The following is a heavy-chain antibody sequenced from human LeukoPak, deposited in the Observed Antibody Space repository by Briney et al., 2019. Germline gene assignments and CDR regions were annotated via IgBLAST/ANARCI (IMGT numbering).Heavy chain of an antibody. D-gene: IGHD5-18*01. CDR1: GFTFRSYA. CDR2: ITYNSGTI. CDR3: ARDSGYSYADDY. J-gene: IGHJ4*02. V-gene: IGHV3-48*02. Sequence: GGSLRLSCAASGFTFRSYAMQWVRQAPGKGLEWVSYITYNSGTIFYADSVKGRFTISRDNAKDSLYLQMSSLRDGDTAVYYCARDSGYSYADDYWGQGTLVTVSS.